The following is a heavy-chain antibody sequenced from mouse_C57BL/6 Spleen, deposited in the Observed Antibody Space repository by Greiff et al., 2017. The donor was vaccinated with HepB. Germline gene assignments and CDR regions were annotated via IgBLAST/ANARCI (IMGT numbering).Heavy chain of an antibody. J-gene: IGHJ1*03. CDR1: GFTFSSYG. D-gene: IGHD2-12*01. CDR2: ISSGGSYT. V-gene: IGHV5-6*01. CDR3: AGRARRYFGV. Sequence: VQLKESGGDLVKPGGSLKLSCAASGFTFSSYGMSWVRQTPDKRLEWVATISSGGSYTYYPDSVKGRFTISRDNAKNTLYLQMSRLTSEDTAMYYCAGRARRYFGVWGTGTTVTVSS.